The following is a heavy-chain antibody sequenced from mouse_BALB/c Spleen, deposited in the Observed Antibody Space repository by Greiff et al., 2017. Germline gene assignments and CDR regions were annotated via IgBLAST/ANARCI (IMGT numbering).Heavy chain of an antibody. V-gene: IGHV5-6-3*01. CDR3: ARDDDGYYVDY. J-gene: IGHJ2*01. Sequence: EVQVVESGGGLVQPGGSLKLSCAASGFTFSSYGMSWVRQTPDKRLELVATINSNGGSTYYPDSVKGRFTISRDNAKNTLYLQMSSLKSEDTAMYYCARDDDGYYVDYWGQGTTLTVSS. D-gene: IGHD2-3*01. CDR1: GFTFSSYG. CDR2: INSNGGST.